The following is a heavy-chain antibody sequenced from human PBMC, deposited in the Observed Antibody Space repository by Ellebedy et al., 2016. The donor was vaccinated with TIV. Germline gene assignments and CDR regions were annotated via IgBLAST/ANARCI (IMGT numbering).Heavy chain of an antibody. V-gene: IGHV3-7*01. J-gene: IGHJ5*02. CDR1: GFNFRSYW. CDR3: ARRASYGDYAVQVNPWFDP. Sequence: PGGSLRLSCAASGFNFRSYWMTWVRQAPGKGLEWVANIYQDGSDKYYVESVKGRFTISRDNAKNSLFLQMNSLRVEDTAVYYCARRASYGDYAVQVNPWFDPWGQGTLVTVSS. CDR2: IYQDGSDK. D-gene: IGHD4-17*01.